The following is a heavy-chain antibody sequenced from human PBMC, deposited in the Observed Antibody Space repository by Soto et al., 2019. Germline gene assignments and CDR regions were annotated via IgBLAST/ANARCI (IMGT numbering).Heavy chain of an antibody. V-gene: IGHV4-59*01. J-gene: IGHJ4*02. CDR1: GGSINSYY. D-gene: IGHD5-12*01. CDR3: ARDGFTPRFDY. CDR2: IYYSGST. Sequence: QVQLQESGPGLVKPSETLSLTCTVSGGSINSYYWSWIRQPPGKGLEWIGYIYYSGSTNYNPSLQSRVTISVDTAKNQFSLKLNSVTAADTAVYYWARDGFTPRFDYWGQGILVTVSS.